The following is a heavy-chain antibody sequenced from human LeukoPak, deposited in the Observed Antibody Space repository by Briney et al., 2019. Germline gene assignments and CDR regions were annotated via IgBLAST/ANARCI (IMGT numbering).Heavy chain of an antibody. CDR3: ARGSGFLDY. CDR1: GFTFSTFW. CDR2: IKRDGSDK. J-gene: IGHJ4*02. V-gene: IGHV3-7*01. D-gene: IGHD3-3*01. Sequence: GGSLRLSCTASGFTFSTFWMSWVRQAPGKGLEWVANIKRDGSDKYYVDSVKGRFTISRDNAKNSLYLQMNNLRAEDTAVYFCARGSGFLDYWGQGTLVTVSS.